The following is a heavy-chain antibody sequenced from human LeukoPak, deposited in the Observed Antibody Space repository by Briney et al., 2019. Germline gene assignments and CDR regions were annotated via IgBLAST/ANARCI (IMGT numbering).Heavy chain of an antibody. CDR2: IKGKTDGGTT. J-gene: IGHJ4*02. V-gene: IGHV3-15*01. D-gene: IGHD3-16*02. CDR3: SIDSDYAWGSYRLGY. CDR1: GFTLSNTW. Sequence: PGGSLRLSCAASGFTLSNTWMSWVRQAPGKGLEWVGRIKGKTDGGTTDYAAPVKGRFTISRDDSKNTLYLQMNSLKTEDTAVYYCSIDSDYAWGSYRLGYWGQGTLVTVSS.